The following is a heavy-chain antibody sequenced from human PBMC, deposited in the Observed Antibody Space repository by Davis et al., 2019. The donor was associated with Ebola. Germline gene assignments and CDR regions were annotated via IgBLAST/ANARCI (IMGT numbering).Heavy chain of an antibody. Sequence: SVKVSCKASGGTFSSYAISWVRQAPGQGLEWLGGIIPIFGTANYAQKFQGRVTITADKSTSTAYMERSSLRSEDTAVYYCAVSLDADIVVVVAAPFDYWGQGTLVTVSS. D-gene: IGHD2-15*01. J-gene: IGHJ4*02. CDR2: IIPIFGTA. V-gene: IGHV1-69*06. CDR1: GGTFSSYA. CDR3: AVSLDADIVVVVAAPFDY.